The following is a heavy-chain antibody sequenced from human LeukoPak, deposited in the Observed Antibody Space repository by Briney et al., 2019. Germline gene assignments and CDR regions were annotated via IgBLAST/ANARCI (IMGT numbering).Heavy chain of an antibody. J-gene: IGHJ4*02. D-gene: IGHD6-13*01. CDR2: IYYSGST. CDR1: GGSINSYY. V-gene: IGHV4-59*12. Sequence: SETLSLTCTVSGGSINSYYWSWIRQPPGKGLEWIGYIYYSGSTNYNPSLKSRVTISVDTSKNQFSLKLSSVTAADTAVYYCARLSLYSSSNWGQGTLVTVSS. CDR3: ARLSLYSSSN.